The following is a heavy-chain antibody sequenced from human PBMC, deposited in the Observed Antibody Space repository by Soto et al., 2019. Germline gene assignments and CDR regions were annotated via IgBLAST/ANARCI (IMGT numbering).Heavy chain of an antibody. CDR1: GYSFTSYG. CDR2: ISTDNGNT. Sequence: QVHLVQSGAEVRKPGASVKVSCKASGYSFTSYGISWVRQAPGQGLEWMGWISTDNGNTNYAHNLQGRVSMTIDPSQRTAYVELWTLGSDDTAVYYCARDVPDTSLFFYYYGMDVWGQGTTVTVSS. J-gene: IGHJ6*02. V-gene: IGHV1-18*01. CDR3: ARDVPDTSLFFYYYGMDV. D-gene: IGHD2-21*01.